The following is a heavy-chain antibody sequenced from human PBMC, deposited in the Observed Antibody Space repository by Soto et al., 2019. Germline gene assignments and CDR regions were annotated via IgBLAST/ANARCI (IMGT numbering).Heavy chain of an antibody. CDR1: GGSVSSNSYS. D-gene: IGHD3-22*01. J-gene: IGHJ5*02. CDR2: IYSNDNT. CDR3: ARDYFDSSDYTTNWFDP. Sequence: SETLSLTCTVSGGSVSSNSYSWGWVRQSPGKGLEWIGTIYSNDNTHYNPSLLSRVTISVDTSKNEFSLRLTSVTAADTALYYCARDYFDSSDYTTNWFDPWGQGALVTVSS. V-gene: IGHV4-39*01.